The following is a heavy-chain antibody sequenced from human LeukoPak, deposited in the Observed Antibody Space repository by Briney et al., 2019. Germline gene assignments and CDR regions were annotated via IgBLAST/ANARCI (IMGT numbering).Heavy chain of an antibody. V-gene: IGHV4-38-2*02. Sequence: SDTLSLPCSVSGYSIHRCYYRGWIRQPPRKGVEWIGKIYHRWSTHYNPSLKRRVTISVDTSKNQFSLKLSSVTAADPAVYYCARGILRYFDWPNWFDPWGQGTLVTVSS. CDR2: IYHRWST. CDR3: ARGILRYFDWPNWFDP. D-gene: IGHD3-9*01. CDR1: GYSIHRCYY. J-gene: IGHJ5*02.